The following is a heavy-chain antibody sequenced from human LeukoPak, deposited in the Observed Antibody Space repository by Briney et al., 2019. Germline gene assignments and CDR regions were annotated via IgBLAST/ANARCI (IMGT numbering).Heavy chain of an antibody. V-gene: IGHV4-39*01. J-gene: IGHJ4*02. D-gene: IGHD3/OR15-3a*01. CDR2: IYYSGNT. Sequence: SETLSLTCTVSGASISGSRYYWGWIRQPPGKGLEWIGSIYYSGNTYYNASLKSQVSISIDTSKNQFSLRLSSVTAADTAVYYCARQTGSGLFILPGGQGTLVTVSS. CDR1: GASISGSRYY. CDR3: ARQTGSGLFILP.